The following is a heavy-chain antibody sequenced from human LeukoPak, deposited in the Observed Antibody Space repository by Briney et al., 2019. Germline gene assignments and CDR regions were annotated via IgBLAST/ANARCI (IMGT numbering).Heavy chain of an antibody. J-gene: IGHJ4*02. CDR2: ISGSSGST. D-gene: IGHD3-22*01. V-gene: IGHV3-23*01. CDR3: AKTGSGYYYFDY. CDR1: GFTFSSHW. Sequence: GGSLRLSCAASGFTFSSHWMSWVRQAPGKGLEWVSAISGSSGSTYYADSVKGRFTISRDNSKNTLYLQMNSLRAEDTAVYYCAKTGSGYYYFDYWGQGTLVTVSS.